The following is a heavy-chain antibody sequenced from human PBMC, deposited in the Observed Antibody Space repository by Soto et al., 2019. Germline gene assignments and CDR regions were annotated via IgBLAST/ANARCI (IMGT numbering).Heavy chain of an antibody. CDR2: IYHSGST. Sequence: SQTLSLTCAVSGGSISSSNWWSWVRQPPGKGLEWIGEIYHSGSTNYNPSLKSRVTISVDKSKNQFSLKLSSVTAADTAVYYCAREMDYYDSSGYVDYWGQGTLDTVSS. J-gene: IGHJ4*02. CDR1: GGSISSSNW. V-gene: IGHV4-4*02. CDR3: AREMDYYDSSGYVDY. D-gene: IGHD3-22*01.